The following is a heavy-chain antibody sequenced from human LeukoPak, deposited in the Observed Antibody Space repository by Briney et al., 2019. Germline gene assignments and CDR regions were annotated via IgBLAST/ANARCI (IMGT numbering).Heavy chain of an antibody. J-gene: IGHJ4*02. Sequence: GGSLRLSCAVSGFTFSSYAMSWVRQAPGKGLEWVSATSGSGGSTYYADSVKGRFTISRDNSKNTLYLQMNSLRAEDTAVYYCASLRVAAAEDYWGQGTLVTVSS. V-gene: IGHV3-23*01. CDR2: TSGSGGST. D-gene: IGHD6-13*01. CDR3: ASLRVAAAEDY. CDR1: GFTFSSYA.